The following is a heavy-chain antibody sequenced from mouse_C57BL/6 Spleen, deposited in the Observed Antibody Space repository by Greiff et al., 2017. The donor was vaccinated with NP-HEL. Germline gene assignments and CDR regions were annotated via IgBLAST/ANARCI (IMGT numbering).Heavy chain of an antibody. CDR1: GFTFSDYG. J-gene: IGHJ3*01. Sequence: EVMLVESGGGLVQPGGSLKLSCAASGFTFSDYGMAWVRQAPRKGPEWVAFISNLAYSIYYADTVTGRFTISRENAKNTLYLEMSSLRSEDTAMYYCARLPYDYDAAWFAYWGQGTLVTVSA. D-gene: IGHD2-4*01. CDR3: ARLPYDYDAAWFAY. V-gene: IGHV5-15*01. CDR2: ISNLAYSI.